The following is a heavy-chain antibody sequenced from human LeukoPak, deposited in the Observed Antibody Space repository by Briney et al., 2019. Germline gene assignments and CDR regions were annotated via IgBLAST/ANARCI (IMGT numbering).Heavy chain of an antibody. CDR2: IRWNSGSI. Sequence: SLGLSFAASGFTFDDYAMHWVRQAPGKGLEWVSGIRWNSGSIGYADSVKGRFTISRDNAKNSLYLQMNSLRAEDTALYYCAKALLAYDSSGYYFMDLSNPFDYWGQGTLVTVSS. CDR3: AKALLAYDSSGYYFMDLSNPFDY. V-gene: IGHV3-9*01. J-gene: IGHJ4*02. D-gene: IGHD3-22*01. CDR1: GFTFDDYA.